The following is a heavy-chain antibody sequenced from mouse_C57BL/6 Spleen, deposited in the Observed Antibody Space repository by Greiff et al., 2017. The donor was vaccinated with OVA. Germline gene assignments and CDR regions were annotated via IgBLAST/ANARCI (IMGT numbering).Heavy chain of an antibody. J-gene: IGHJ1*03. CDR3: TTPGGYYSV. Sequence: EVQLQQSGAELVRPGASVKLSCTASGFNIKDDYMHWVKQRPEQGLEWIGWIDPENGDTEYASKFQGKATITADTSSNTAYLQLSSLTSEDTAVYYCTTPGGYYSVWGTGTTGTVSS. V-gene: IGHV14-4*01. D-gene: IGHD2-3*01. CDR1: GFNIKDDY. CDR2: IDPENGDT.